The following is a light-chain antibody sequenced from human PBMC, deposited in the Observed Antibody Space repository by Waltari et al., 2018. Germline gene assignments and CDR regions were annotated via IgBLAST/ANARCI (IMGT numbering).Light chain of an antibody. J-gene: IGKJ3*01. V-gene: IGKV3-20*01. CDR1: QSISNSY. Sequence: IVLTQSPGTLSLSPGDKATLSCRTSQSISNSYLAWYQQKPGQVPRLLIYATFSRASDIPDRFSGSGSETDFTLTISSLEPEDFAVYYCQEYGSSPEFTFGPGTTVDI. CDR2: ATF. CDR3: QEYGSSPEFT.